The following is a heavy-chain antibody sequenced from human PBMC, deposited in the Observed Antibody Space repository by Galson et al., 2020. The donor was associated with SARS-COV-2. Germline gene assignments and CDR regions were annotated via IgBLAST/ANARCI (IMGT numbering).Heavy chain of an antibody. CDR3: ASGISGAGSDHPDF. J-gene: IGHJ4*02. D-gene: IGHD3-10*01. CDR2: ISDSGDRT. CDR1: RFTFSRYD. Sequence: GESLKISCAASRFTFSRYDMSWVRQAPGKGLEWVAGISDSGDRTYYADSVKGRFTVSRDNSESTLDLQMNSLRVEDTAVYYCASGISGAGSDHPDFWGQGRLVTVYS. V-gene: IGHV3-23*01.